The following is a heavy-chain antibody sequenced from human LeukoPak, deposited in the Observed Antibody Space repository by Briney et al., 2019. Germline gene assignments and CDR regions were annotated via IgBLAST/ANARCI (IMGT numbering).Heavy chain of an antibody. CDR3: ARSESSGWYEY. CDR2: INHSGST. D-gene: IGHD6-19*01. CDR1: GGSFSGYY. Sequence: PSETLSLTCAVYGGSFSGYYWSWIRQPPGKGLEWIGEINHSGSTNYNPSLKSRVTISVDTSKNQFSLQLNSVTPEDTAVYYCARSESSGWYEYWGQGTLVTVSS. J-gene: IGHJ4*02. V-gene: IGHV4-34*01.